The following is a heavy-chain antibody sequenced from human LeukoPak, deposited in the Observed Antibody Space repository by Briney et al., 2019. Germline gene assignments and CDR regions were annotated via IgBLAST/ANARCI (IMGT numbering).Heavy chain of an antibody. V-gene: IGHV3-30*02. CDR2: IRYDGSNK. D-gene: IGHD4-17*01. CDR3: AKERPTVTTGDDY. J-gene: IGHJ4*02. CDR1: GFTFSSYG. Sequence: PGGSLRLSCAASGFTFSSYGMHWVRQAPGKGLEWVAFIRYDGSNKYYADSVKGRFTISRDNSKNTLYLQMNSLRAEDTAVYYCAKERPTVTTGDDYWGQGTLVTVAS.